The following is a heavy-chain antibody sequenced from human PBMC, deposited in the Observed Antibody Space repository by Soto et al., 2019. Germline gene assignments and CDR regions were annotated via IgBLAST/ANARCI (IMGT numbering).Heavy chain of an antibody. CDR1: GGSISSYY. J-gene: IGHJ6*02. CDR2: IYYSGST. V-gene: IGHV4-59*01. CDR3: AREGQLSHYYGMDV. Sequence: SETLSLTCTVSGGSISSYYWSWIRQPPGKGLEWIGYIYYSGSTNYNPSLKSRVTISVDTSKNQFSLKLSSVTAADTAVYYCAREGQLSHYYGMDVWGQGTTVTVSS. D-gene: IGHD5-18*01.